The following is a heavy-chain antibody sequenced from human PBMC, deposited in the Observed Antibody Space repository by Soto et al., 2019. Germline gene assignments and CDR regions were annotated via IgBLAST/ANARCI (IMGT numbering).Heavy chain of an antibody. V-gene: IGHV1-69*13. CDR3: AREPHPRGPIVGATNWFDP. D-gene: IGHD1-26*01. CDR2: IIPIFGTA. CDR1: GGTFSSYA. Sequence: GASVKVSCKASGGTFSSYAISWVRQAPGQGLEWMGGIIPIFGTANYAQKFQGRVTITADESTSTAYMELSSLRSEDTAVYYCAREPHPRGPIVGATNWFDPWGQGTLVTVSS. J-gene: IGHJ5*02.